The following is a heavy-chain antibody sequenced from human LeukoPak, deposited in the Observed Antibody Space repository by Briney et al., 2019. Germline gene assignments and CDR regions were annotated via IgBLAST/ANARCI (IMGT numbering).Heavy chain of an antibody. V-gene: IGHV3-23*01. CDR3: AKYQWPPAFDY. CDR2: ISGSGGST. CDR1: GFTFSSYA. D-gene: IGHD2-8*01. J-gene: IGHJ4*02. Sequence: PGGSRRLSCAPSGFTFSSYAMSWVRQAPGKGLEWVSAISGSGGSTYYADSVKGRFTISRYNSKNTLYMKMNSLRAEDKAVYYCAKYQWPPAFDYWGQGTLVTVSS.